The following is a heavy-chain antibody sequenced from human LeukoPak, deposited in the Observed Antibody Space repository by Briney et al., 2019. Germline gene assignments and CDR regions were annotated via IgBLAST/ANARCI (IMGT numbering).Heavy chain of an antibody. Sequence: SETLSLTCAVYGGSFSGYFWIWVRQPPGKGLEWIGEISLDGSTTYNPSLKSRVTISVDTSKTQFSLKLTSVAAADTAVYYCVRRRKSNDNWGQGTLVTVSS. CDR2: ISLDGST. J-gene: IGHJ4*02. CDR1: GGSFSGYF. CDR3: VRRRKSNDN. V-gene: IGHV4-34*01. D-gene: IGHD1-14*01.